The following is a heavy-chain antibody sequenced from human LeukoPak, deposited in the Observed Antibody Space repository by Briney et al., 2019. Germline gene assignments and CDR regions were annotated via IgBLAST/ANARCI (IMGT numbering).Heavy chain of an antibody. J-gene: IGHJ6*03. CDR1: GFTFSSYA. V-gene: IGHV3-30*01. CDR2: ISYDGSNK. Sequence: GGSLRLSCAASGFTFSSYAMHWVRQAPGKGLEWVAVISYDGSNKYYADSVKGRFTISRENSKNTLYLQMNSLRAEDTAVYYCARDGCASSTSCYPYYYYYYMDVWGKGTTVTVSS. CDR3: ARDGCASSTSCYPYYYYYYMDV. D-gene: IGHD2-2*01.